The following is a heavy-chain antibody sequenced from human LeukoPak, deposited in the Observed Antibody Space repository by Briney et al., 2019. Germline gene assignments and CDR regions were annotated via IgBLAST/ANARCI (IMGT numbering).Heavy chain of an antibody. CDR2: ISSSGSTI. Sequence: GGSLRLSCAASGFTFSDHYMSWIRQAPGKGLEWVSYISSSGSTIYYADSVKGRFTISRDNAKNSLYLQMNSLRAEDTAVYYCARHTAMASFDYWGQGTLVTVSS. J-gene: IGHJ4*02. D-gene: IGHD5-18*01. CDR1: GFTFSDHY. V-gene: IGHV3-11*01. CDR3: ARHTAMASFDY.